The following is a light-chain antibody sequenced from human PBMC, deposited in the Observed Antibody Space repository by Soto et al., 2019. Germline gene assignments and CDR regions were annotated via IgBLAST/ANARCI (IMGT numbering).Light chain of an antibody. V-gene: IGKV1-5*01. Sequence: DIQITRSPSTLSASVGSTVTTSCGSSQSVGSWLAWYQQKPGKAPKFLIYDASTLESGVPSRFSGSGSGTEFTLTISSLQTDDFATYYCKQYDNYPLTFGGGTKVDIK. CDR3: KQYDNYPLT. CDR2: DAS. CDR1: QSVGSW. J-gene: IGKJ4*01.